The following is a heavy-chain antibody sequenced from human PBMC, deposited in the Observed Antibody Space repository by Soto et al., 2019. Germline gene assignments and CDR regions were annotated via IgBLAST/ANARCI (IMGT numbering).Heavy chain of an antibody. V-gene: IGHV3-23*01. D-gene: IGHD6-13*01. Sequence: GGSLRLSCAASPFASMSWVRQAPGKGLEWVSAISGSGASTYYADSVKGRFTISRDNSKNTLYLQMNSLSADDTAVYYCAKSVAAGRYYYGMDVWGQGTTVTVSS. CDR3: AKSVAAGRYYYGMDV. J-gene: IGHJ6*02. CDR1: PFAS. CDR2: ISGSGAST.